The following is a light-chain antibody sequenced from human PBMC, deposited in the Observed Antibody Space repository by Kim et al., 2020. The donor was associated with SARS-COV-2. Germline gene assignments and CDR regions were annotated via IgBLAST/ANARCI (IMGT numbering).Light chain of an antibody. Sequence: VAPGKTARITCGGNNIGSKSVNWYQQKPGQAPVLVIYYDSDRPSGIPERFSGSNSGNTATLTISRVEAGDEADYYCQVWDSSNWVFGGGTQLTVL. CDR1: NIGSKS. J-gene: IGLJ3*02. V-gene: IGLV3-21*04. CDR2: YDS. CDR3: QVWDSSNWV.